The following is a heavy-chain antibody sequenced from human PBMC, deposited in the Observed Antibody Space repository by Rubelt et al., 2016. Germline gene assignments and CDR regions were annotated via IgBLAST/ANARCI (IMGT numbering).Heavy chain of an antibody. CDR2: IYYSGST. CDR1: GGSISSSSYY. J-gene: IGHJ4*02. D-gene: IGHD6-19*01. CDR3: AGQAYSSGWFH. V-gene: IGHV4-39*01. Sequence: QLQLQESGPGLVKPSETLSLTCTVSGGSISSSSYYWGWIRQPPGKGLEWIGSIYYSGSTYYNPSLKCRVTISVDTSKNQFSLKLSSVTAADTAVYYCAGQAYSSGWFHWGQGTLVTVSS.